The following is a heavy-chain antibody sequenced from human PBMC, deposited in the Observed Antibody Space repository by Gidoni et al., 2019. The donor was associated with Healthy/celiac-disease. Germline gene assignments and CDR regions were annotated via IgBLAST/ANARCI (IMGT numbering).Heavy chain of an antibody. D-gene: IGHD4-17*01. V-gene: IGHV3-74*01. J-gene: IGHJ4*02. CDR2: INSDGSST. CDR1: GFTFSSYW. CDR3: AKRGGVTTGLDY. Sequence: EVQLVESGGGVVQPGGSLRLSCAASGFTFSSYWLHWVRQAPGKGLVWVSRINSDGSSTSYADSVKVRFTFSRDNAKNTLYLQMNSLRAEYTSVYYCAKRGGVTTGLDYWGQGTLVTVSS.